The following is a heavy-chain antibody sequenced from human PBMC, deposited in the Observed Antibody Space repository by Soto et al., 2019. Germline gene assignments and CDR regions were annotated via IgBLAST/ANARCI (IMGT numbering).Heavy chain of an antibody. J-gene: IGHJ3*02. CDR3: ARDRTSKWFLFTFDI. Sequence: QVQLVQSGAEMKKPGSSVKVSCKASGGNFSTYAINWVRQAPGQGLEWVGGIIPFFGRSNYAHNFQGRVTITADESTNTAHMELSSLRSEDTAVYYCARDRTSKWFLFTFDIWGQGTVVTVSS. D-gene: IGHD3-22*01. CDR2: IIPFFGRS. CDR1: GGNFSTYA. V-gene: IGHV1-69*12.